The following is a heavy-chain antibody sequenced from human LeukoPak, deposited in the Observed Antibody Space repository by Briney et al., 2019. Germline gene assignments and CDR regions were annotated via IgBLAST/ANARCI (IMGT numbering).Heavy chain of an antibody. Sequence: PGGSLRLSCAASGFTFSSCGFNWVRQAPGKGLEWVSSIGPTGTDRYYADSVRGRFTISRDNDKNSMYLQMDSLRDEDTAVYYCATETIGRHYDYWGQGTLLTVSS. V-gene: IGHV3-21*01. D-gene: IGHD1-14*01. CDR2: IGPTGTDR. J-gene: IGHJ4*02. CDR3: ATETIGRHYDY. CDR1: GFTFSSCG.